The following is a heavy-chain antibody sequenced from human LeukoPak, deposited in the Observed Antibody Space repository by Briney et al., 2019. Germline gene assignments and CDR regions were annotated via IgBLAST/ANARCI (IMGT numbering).Heavy chain of an antibody. CDR2: ISSSGSTI. D-gene: IGHD2-2*01. CDR1: GFTFSSYE. CDR3: ATPPGYCTSTSCEDP. V-gene: IGHV3-48*03. Sequence: PGGSLRLSCAASGFTFSSYEMNWVRQAPGKGLEWVSYISSSGSTIYYADSVKGRFTISRDNAKNSLYLQMNSLRAEDTAVYYRATPPGYCTSTSCEDPWGQGTLVTVSS. J-gene: IGHJ5*02.